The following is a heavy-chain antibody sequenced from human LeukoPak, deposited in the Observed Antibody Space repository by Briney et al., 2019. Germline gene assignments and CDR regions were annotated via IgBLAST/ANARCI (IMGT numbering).Heavy chain of an antibody. Sequence: PGRSLRLSCAASGFIFSSHGMHWVRQAPGKGLEWVAVIWFDGSNKYYADSVKGRFTISGDNSKNRLYLQMNSLRAEDTAVYYCARGPYSSSWFYFDYWGQGTLVTVSS. CDR3: ARGPYSSSWFYFDY. CDR2: IWFDGSNK. V-gene: IGHV3-33*01. J-gene: IGHJ4*02. CDR1: GFIFSSHG. D-gene: IGHD6-13*01.